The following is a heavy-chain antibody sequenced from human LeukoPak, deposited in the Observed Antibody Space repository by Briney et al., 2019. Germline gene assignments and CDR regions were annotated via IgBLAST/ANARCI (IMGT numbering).Heavy chain of an antibody. J-gene: IGHJ4*02. CDR3: AREYGYKAYED. V-gene: IGHV1-2*06. Sequence: ASVKVSCKASGYTFTGYHMHWVRQAPGQGLEWMGRINPNSGDTNYAQKFQGRVTMTRDTSTSTVYMELSSLRSEDTAVYYCAREYGYKAYEDWGQGTLVTVSS. CDR1: GYTFTGYH. D-gene: IGHD5-24*01. CDR2: INPNSGDT.